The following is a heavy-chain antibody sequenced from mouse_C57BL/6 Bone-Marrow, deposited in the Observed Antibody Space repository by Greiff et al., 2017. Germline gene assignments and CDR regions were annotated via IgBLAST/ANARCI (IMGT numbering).Heavy chain of an antibody. CDR2: IDPSDSET. V-gene: IGHV1-52*01. CDR1: GYTFTSYW. D-gene: IGHD1-1*01. Sequence: QVQLKQPGAELVRPGSSVKLSCKASGYTFTSYWMHWVKQRPIQGLEWIGNIDPSDSETHYNQKFKDKATLTVDKSSSTAYMQLSSLTSEDSAVYYWARRGAYYYGSSYCWYFDVWGTGTTVTVSS. CDR3: ARRGAYYYGSSYCWYFDV. J-gene: IGHJ1*03.